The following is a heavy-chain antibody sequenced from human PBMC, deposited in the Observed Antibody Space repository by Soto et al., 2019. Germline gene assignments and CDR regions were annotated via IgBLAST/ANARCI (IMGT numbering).Heavy chain of an antibody. V-gene: IGHV4-59*12. CDR3: ARGMSGYDYIFDF. D-gene: IGHD5-12*01. Sequence: SETLSLTCTVSGGSISSYYWSWIRQPPGKGLEWIGYIYYSGSTNYNPSLKSRVTISVDTSKNQFSLNLSSVTAADTAVYYCARGMSGYDYIFDFWGQGTLVTVSS. CDR1: GGSISSYY. CDR2: IYYSGST. J-gene: IGHJ4*02.